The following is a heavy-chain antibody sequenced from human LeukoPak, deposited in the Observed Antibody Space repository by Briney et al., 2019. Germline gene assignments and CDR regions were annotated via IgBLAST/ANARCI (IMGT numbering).Heavy chain of an antibody. V-gene: IGHV1-69*06. CDR3: ARSEQFPYYMDV. Sequence: ASVKVSCKASGGTFSSYAISWVRQARGQGLEWMGGIIPMFGTANYAQKFQGRVTITADKSTSTAYMELSSLRSEDTAVYYCARSEQFPYYMDVWGKGTTVTVSS. J-gene: IGHJ6*03. CDR2: IIPMFGTA. CDR1: GGTFSSYA. D-gene: IGHD6-19*01.